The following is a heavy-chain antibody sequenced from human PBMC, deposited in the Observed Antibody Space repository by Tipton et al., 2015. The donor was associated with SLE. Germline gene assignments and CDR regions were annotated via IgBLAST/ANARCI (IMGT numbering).Heavy chain of an antibody. CDR2: IRRKVNNYAT. J-gene: IGHJ3*02. CDR3: TTALQWLVAFDT. CDR1: GFIFSGSA. D-gene: IGHD6-19*01. V-gene: IGHV3-73*01. Sequence: SLRLSCQASGFIFSGSAMHWVRQAHGKGLEWGGRIRRKVNNYATTYAASVKGRFTISRDDSKNTAYLQMNSLKTEDTAVYYCTTALQWLVAFDTWGQGTMVTVSS.